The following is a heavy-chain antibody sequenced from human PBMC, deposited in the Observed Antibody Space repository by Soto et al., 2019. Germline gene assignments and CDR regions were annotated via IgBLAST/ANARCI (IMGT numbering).Heavy chain of an antibody. D-gene: IGHD5-18*01. V-gene: IGHV4-34*01. Sequence: QVQLQQWGAGLLKPSETLSLTCAVYGGSFSGYYWSWIRQPPGKGLEWIGEINHGGDTSYNPSLKGRVTISEDTSKKQLSLRLSSVTAADTAVYYCVRGTRYTYGYPLDYWGQGTLVTVSS. CDR1: GGSFSGYY. CDR2: INHGGDT. CDR3: VRGTRYTYGYPLDY. J-gene: IGHJ4*02.